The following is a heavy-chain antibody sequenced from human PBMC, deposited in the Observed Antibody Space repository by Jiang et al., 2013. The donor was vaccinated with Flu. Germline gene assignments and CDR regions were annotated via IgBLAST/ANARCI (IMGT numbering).Heavy chain of an antibody. D-gene: IGHD3-22*01. CDR1: DSPSETTT. Sequence: QLVEVWGGLGPAWRVPRDSPVQALDSPSETTTWTGSARLQGRGLEWVGRSRNRANSYTTEYAASVKGRFTVSRDDSGMYLEMNSLKTEDTAVYYCVRPRGTSYDETYFDLWGQGTLVTVSS. CDR2: SRNRANSYTT. V-gene: IGHV3-72*01. J-gene: IGHJ4*02. CDR3: VRPRGTSYDETYFDL.